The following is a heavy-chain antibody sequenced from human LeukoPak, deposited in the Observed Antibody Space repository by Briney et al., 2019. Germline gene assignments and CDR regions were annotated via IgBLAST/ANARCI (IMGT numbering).Heavy chain of an antibody. D-gene: IGHD6-13*01. CDR1: GLTFSSYE. V-gene: IGHV3-48*03. CDR2: ISSRAGTI. Sequence: PGGSLRLSCSASGLTFSSYEMNWVRQAPGKGLEWVSSISSRAGTIYYADSVKGRFTISRDNAKNSLYLQMNSLRAEDTAVYYCARVGALSSSWLLYWGQGTLATVSS. CDR3: ARVGALSSSWLLY. J-gene: IGHJ4*02.